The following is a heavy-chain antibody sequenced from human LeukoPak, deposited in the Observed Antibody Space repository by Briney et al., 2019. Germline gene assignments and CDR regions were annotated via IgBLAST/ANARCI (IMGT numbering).Heavy chain of an antibody. CDR1: GFTFSNAW. V-gene: IGHV3-23*01. CDR2: ISGSGGST. J-gene: IGHJ6*02. Sequence: GGSLRLSCAASGFTFSNAWMNWVRQAPGKGLEWVSAISGSGGSTYYADSVKGRFTISRDNSKNTLYLQMNSLRAEDTAVYYCAKDSQGLPQDYYYYYGMDVWGQGTTVTVSS. CDR3: AKDSQGLPQDYYYYYGMDV.